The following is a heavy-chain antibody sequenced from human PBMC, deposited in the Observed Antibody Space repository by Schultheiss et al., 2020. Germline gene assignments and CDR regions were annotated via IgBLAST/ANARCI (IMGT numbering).Heavy chain of an antibody. CDR1: GGSISSGDYY. Sequence: SETLSLTCTVSGGSISSGDYYWSWIRQPPGKGLEWIGEINHSGSTNYSPSLKSRVTISVDTSKNQFSLKLSSVTAADTAVYYCARKLGYCSGGSCYYYYGMDVWGQGTTVTVYS. D-gene: IGHD2-15*01. CDR2: INHSGST. V-gene: IGHV4-30-4*01. J-gene: IGHJ6*02. CDR3: ARKLGYCSGGSCYYYYGMDV.